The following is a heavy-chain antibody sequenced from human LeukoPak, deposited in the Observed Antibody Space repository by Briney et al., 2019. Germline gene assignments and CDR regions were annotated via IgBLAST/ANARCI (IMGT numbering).Heavy chain of an antibody. Sequence: PSETLSLTCAVYGGSFSGYYWSWIRQPPGKGLEWIGEINHSGSTNYNPSLKSRVTISVDTSKNQFSLKLSSVTAADTAVYYCATDVIAAAGYYLDYWGQGTLVTVSS. CDR3: ATDVIAAAGYYLDY. V-gene: IGHV4-34*01. CDR2: INHSGST. J-gene: IGHJ4*02. D-gene: IGHD6-13*01. CDR1: GGSFSGYY.